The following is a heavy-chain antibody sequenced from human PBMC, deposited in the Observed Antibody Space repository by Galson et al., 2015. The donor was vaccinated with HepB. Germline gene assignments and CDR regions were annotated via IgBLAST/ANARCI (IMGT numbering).Heavy chain of an antibody. Sequence: PALVKPTQTLTLTCTFSGFSLSSNHVGVGWIRQPPGKALEWLAFIYWDDDERYSPSLRTRLTITKDTSKNRVVLTLTNVDPVDTATYYCAHGSGWLLDSWGQGTLATVSS. J-gene: IGHJ5*01. D-gene: IGHD6-19*01. CDR1: GFSLSSNHVG. V-gene: IGHV2-5*02. CDR3: AHGSGWLLDS. CDR2: IYWDDDE.